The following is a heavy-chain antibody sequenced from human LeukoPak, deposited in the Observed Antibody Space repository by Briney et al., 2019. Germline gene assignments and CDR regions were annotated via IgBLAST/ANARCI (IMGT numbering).Heavy chain of an antibody. J-gene: IGHJ3*02. V-gene: IGHV4-38-2*02. CDR3: ARAFWRLGAHDAFDI. D-gene: IGHD3-3*01. CDR1: GYSISSGYY. Sequence: PSETLSLTCTVSGYSISSGYYWGWIRQPPGKGLEWIGSIYHSGSTYYNPSLKGRVTISVDTSKNQFSLKLSSVTAADTAVYYCARAFWRLGAHDAFDIWGQGTMVTVSS. CDR2: IYHSGST.